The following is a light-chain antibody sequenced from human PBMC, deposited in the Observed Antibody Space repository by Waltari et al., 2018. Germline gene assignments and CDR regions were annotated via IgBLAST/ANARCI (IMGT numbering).Light chain of an antibody. CDR1: NIGSKR. Sequence: SYVVTQSPSVSVAPGETARITCGGDNIGSKRVHWYQERPDQAPVLVISYDSDRPSGIPERFSGSNSGNTATLTISWVEAEDEADYYCLVWHSTTDHHGVFGGGTKLTVL. J-gene: IGLJ2*01. CDR3: LVWHSTTDHHGV. CDR2: YDS. V-gene: IGLV3-21*04.